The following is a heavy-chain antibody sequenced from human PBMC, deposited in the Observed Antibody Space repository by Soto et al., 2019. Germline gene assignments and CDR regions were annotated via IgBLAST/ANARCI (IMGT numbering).Heavy chain of an antibody. CDR3: ARQDGYCISTSCYFSGMDV. CDR2: ISAYNGNT. V-gene: IGHV1-18*01. CDR1: GYTFTSYG. D-gene: IGHD2-2*01. Sequence: QVQLVQSGAEVKKPGASVKVSCKASGYTFTSYGISWVRQATGQGLEWMGWISAYNGNTNYAQKLQGRVTMTTDTSTSTAYMELRSLRSDDSAVYYCARQDGYCISTSCYFSGMDVWGQGTTVIVSS. J-gene: IGHJ6*02.